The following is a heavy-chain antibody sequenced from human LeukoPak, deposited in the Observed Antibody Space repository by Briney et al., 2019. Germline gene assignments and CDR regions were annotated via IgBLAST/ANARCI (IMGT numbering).Heavy chain of an antibody. CDR3: ARRSGYCSSTSCYPDY. CDR1: GFTFSSYS. D-gene: IGHD2-2*01. V-gene: IGHV3-21*01. J-gene: IGHJ4*02. Sequence: AGGSLRLSCAASGFTFSSYSMNWVRQAPGKGLEWVSSISSSSSYIYYADSVKGRFTISRDNAKSSLYLQMNSLRAEDTAVYYCARRSGYCSSTSCYPDYWGQGTLVTVSS. CDR2: ISSSSSYI.